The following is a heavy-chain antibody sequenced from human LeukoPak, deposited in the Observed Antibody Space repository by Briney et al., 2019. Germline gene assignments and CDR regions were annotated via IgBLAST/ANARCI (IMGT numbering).Heavy chain of an antibody. CDR3: ARTRYCSGGSCYSGAGGFDP. Sequence: SVKVSCKASGYTFTGYYMHWVRQAPGQGLEWMGWINPNSGDTNYAQKFQGRVTMTRDTSITTAYMELSRLRSDDTAVYYCARTRYCSGGSCYSGAGGFDPWGQGTLVTVSS. D-gene: IGHD2-15*01. J-gene: IGHJ5*02. V-gene: IGHV1-2*02. CDR1: GYTFTGYY. CDR2: INPNSGDT.